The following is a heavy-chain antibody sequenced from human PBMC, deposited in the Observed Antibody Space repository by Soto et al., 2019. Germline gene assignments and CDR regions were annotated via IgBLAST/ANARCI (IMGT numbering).Heavy chain of an antibody. Sequence: QVQLVESGGGVVQTGRSLRLSCAASGFTFGSYGMHWVRQAPGKGLEWVAVISYDGSNKYYADSVKGRFTISRDNSKNTLYLQMDSLGAEDTDVYCCAKDLLGDYGDYVYYYYGMDVWGQGTTVTVSS. CDR2: ISYDGSNK. D-gene: IGHD4-17*01. CDR1: GFTFGSYG. V-gene: IGHV3-30*18. J-gene: IGHJ6*02. CDR3: AKDLLGDYGDYVYYYYGMDV.